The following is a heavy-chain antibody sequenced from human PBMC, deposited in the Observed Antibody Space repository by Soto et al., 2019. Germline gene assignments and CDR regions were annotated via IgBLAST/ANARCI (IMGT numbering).Heavy chain of an antibody. Sequence: QVQLVQSGAEEKKPGASVKVSCKASGYTFTSYAMHWVRQAPGQRLEWMGWINAGNGNTKYSQKFQGRVTITRDTTASTAYMELSSLRSEDTAVYYCARCIVVVTVLDYWGQGTLVTVTS. J-gene: IGHJ4*02. CDR2: INAGNGNT. D-gene: IGHD2-21*02. CDR3: ARCIVVVTVLDY. CDR1: GYTFTSYA. V-gene: IGHV1-3*05.